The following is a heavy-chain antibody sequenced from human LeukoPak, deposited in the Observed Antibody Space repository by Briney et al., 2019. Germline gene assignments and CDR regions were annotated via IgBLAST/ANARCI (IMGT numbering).Heavy chain of an antibody. V-gene: IGHV1-3*01. J-gene: IGHJ5*02. Sequence: GASVKASCKASGYTFTSYAMHWVRQAPGQRLEWMGWINAGNGNTKYSQKFQGRVTITRDTSASTAYMELSSLRSEDTAVYYCAREAAFSSSWYPWFDPWGQGTLVTVSS. CDR3: AREAAFSSSWYPWFDP. CDR2: INAGNGNT. CDR1: GYTFTSYA. D-gene: IGHD6-13*01.